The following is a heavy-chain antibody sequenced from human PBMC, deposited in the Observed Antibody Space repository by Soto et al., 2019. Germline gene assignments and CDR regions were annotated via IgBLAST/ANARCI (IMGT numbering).Heavy chain of an antibody. CDR3: ARTWARIVVVVAATVEDWFDP. V-gene: IGHV4-31*03. Sequence: QVQLQESGPGLVKPSQTLSLTCTVSGGSISSGGYYWSWIRQHPGKGLEWIGYIYYSGSTYYNPSRKSRVTISVDTSKNQFSLKLSSVTAADTAVYYCARTWARIVVVVAATVEDWFDPWGQGTLVTVSS. CDR1: GGSISSGGYY. D-gene: IGHD2-15*01. J-gene: IGHJ5*02. CDR2: IYYSGST.